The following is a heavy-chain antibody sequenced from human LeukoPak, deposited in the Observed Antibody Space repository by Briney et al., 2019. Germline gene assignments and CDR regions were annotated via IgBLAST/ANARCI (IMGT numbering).Heavy chain of an antibody. D-gene: IGHD5-12*01. CDR3: ARVLSGYDFELFDY. CDR1: GFTFSNYG. J-gene: IGHJ4*02. Sequence: GGSLRLSCAASGFTFSNYGMHWVRQAPGKGLEWAALIWSDGTNTYYADSVKGRFTISRDNSKNTLYLQMNNLRAEDTAVYFCARVLSGYDFELFDYWGQGTLVTVSS. CDR2: IWSDGTNT. V-gene: IGHV3-33*01.